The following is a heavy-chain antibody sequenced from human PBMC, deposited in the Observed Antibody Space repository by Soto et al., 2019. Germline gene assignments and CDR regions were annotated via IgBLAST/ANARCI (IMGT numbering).Heavy chain of an antibody. D-gene: IGHD3-22*01. V-gene: IGHV3-33*01. J-gene: IGHJ4*02. CDR1: GFTFSSYA. Sequence: GGSLRLSCAASGFTFSSYAMNWVRQAPGKGLEWVPVIGDDGGSKYYADSVKGRFTISGDNSKNTLYLQMNSLRAEDTAVYYCARAQYYYDSTRQLRTGYFDYWGQGTLVTVSS. CDR2: IGDDGGSK. CDR3: ARAQYYYDSTRQLRTGYFDY.